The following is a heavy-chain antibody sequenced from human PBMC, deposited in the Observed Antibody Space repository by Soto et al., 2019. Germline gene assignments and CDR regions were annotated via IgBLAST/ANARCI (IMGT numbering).Heavy chain of an antibody. Sequence: QVQLVQSGAEVKKPGSSVKVSCKASGGTFSSYTISWVRQAPGQGLEWMGRIIPSLGIANYAQKFQGRVTITADKSTSTAYMELSSLRSEDTAVYYCARGQRGYSYGYGNYYYYMDVWGKGTTVTVSS. CDR2: IIPSLGIA. J-gene: IGHJ6*03. V-gene: IGHV1-69*02. CDR1: GGTFSSYT. CDR3: ARGQRGYSYGYGNYYYYMDV. D-gene: IGHD5-18*01.